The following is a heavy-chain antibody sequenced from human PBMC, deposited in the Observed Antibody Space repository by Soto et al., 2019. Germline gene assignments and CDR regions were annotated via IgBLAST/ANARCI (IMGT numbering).Heavy chain of an antibody. CDR1: GFTFSSYW. D-gene: IGHD1-1*01. J-gene: IGHJ4*02. CDR3: ARDNNWSYDS. V-gene: IGHV3-74*03. Sequence: GSLKLSCAASGFTFSSYWMHWVRQAPGGGLVWVSYIKPDGSRTKDADSVKGRFTISRDNARNTLYLRMNSLRAEDTAVYYCARDNNWSYDSWGRGTLVTSPQ. CDR2: IKPDGSRT.